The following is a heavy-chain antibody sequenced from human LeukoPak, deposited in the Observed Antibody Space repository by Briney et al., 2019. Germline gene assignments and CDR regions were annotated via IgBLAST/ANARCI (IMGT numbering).Heavy chain of an antibody. J-gene: IGHJ5*02. CDR3: ARGGYYGSGRGWFDP. CDR1: GYGFTSFW. CDR2: IYPDDSDT. D-gene: IGHD3-10*01. Sequence: GESLKISCKGSGYGFTSFWIGWVRQMPGKGLEWMGIIYPDDSDTRYSPSFQGQVTISVDKSISTAYLQWSSLRASDTAMYYCARGGYYGSGRGWFDPWGQGTLVTVSS. V-gene: IGHV5-51*01.